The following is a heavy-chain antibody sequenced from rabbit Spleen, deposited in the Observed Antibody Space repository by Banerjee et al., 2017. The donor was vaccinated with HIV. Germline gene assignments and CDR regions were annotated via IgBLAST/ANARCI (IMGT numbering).Heavy chain of an antibody. Sequence: QEQLVESGGGLVQPGGSLKLSCTASGFDFSNYGVTWVRQAPGKGLEWIGYIEPIFGNTYYASWAKGRFTFSKTSSTTVTLQMTSLTGADTATYFCARGPNSSGYGFILWGQGTLVTVS. CDR2: IEPIFGNT. J-gene: IGHJ4*01. D-gene: IGHD1-1*01. CDR1: GFDFSNYG. V-gene: IGHV1S45*01. CDR3: ARGPNSSGYGFIL.